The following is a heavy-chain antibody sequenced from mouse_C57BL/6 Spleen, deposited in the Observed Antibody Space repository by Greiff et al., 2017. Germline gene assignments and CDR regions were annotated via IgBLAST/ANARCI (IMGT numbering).Heavy chain of an antibody. V-gene: IGHV5-17*01. CDR3: AITTVVARYAMDY. CDR2: ISSGSSTI. CDR1: GFTFSDYG. Sequence: DVQLVESGGGLVKPGGSLKLSCAASGFTFSDYGMHWVRQAPEKGLEWVAYISSGSSTIYYADTVKGRFTISRDNAKNTLFLQMTSLRSEDTAMYYCAITTVVARYAMDYWGQGTSVTVSS. J-gene: IGHJ4*01. D-gene: IGHD1-1*01.